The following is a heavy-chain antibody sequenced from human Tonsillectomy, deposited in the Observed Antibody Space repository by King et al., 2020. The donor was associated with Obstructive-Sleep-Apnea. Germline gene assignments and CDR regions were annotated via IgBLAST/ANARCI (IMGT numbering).Heavy chain of an antibody. Sequence: VQLQESGPGLVKPSQTLSITCTVSGDSISNGGYYWNWIRQHPGKGLEWIGYIYHSGSIYYNPSLKSRVTISIDTYKNQFSLNLNSWTAADTAVYYCARYEGVRGVMFDYWGQGTLVTVSS. D-gene: IGHD3-10*01. CDR3: ARYEGVRGVMFDY. CDR2: IYHSGSI. J-gene: IGHJ4*02. V-gene: IGHV4-31*03. CDR1: GDSISNGGYY.